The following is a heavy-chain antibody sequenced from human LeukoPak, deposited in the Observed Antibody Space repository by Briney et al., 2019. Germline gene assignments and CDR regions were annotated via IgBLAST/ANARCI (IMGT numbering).Heavy chain of an antibody. V-gene: IGHV3-15*01. D-gene: IGHD3-10*01. J-gene: IGHJ4*02. Sequence: GESLSLSCAASGFTFSDSWMSWVRQAPGKGREWVGRIKSKRDGETPEYAAPVKGRFTISRDDSENNLYLHMDSLNTDDTAVYDGKAWFTGRPEGGQGTLVTVSS. CDR3: KAWFTGRPE. CDR2: IKSKRDGETP. CDR1: GFTFSDSW.